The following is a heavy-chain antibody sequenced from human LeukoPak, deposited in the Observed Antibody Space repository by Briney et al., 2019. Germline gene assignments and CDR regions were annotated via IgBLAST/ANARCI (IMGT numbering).Heavy chain of an antibody. CDR2: ISSSGSTI. CDR3: ARGDSSSWYYGGVFDY. CDR1: GFTFSSYE. Sequence: GGSLRLSCAASGFTFSSYEMNWVRQAPGKGLEWVSYISSSGSTIYYADSVKGRFTISRDNAKNSLYLQMNSLRAEDTAVYYCARGDSSSWYYGGVFDYWGQGTLVTVSS. V-gene: IGHV3-48*03. D-gene: IGHD6-13*01. J-gene: IGHJ4*02.